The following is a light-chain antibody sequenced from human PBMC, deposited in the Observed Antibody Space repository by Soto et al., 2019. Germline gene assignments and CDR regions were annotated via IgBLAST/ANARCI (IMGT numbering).Light chain of an antibody. CDR2: DVS. Sequence: QSVLTQPASVSGSPGQSITISCTGTSSDVGGYNYVSWYQQHPGKAPKLMIYDVSNRPSGVSYRFSGSKSGNTASLTISGLQAEDEADYYCSSSTSSRLHALGTGPKVTVL. CDR1: SSDVGGYNY. J-gene: IGLJ1*01. CDR3: SSSTSSRLHA. V-gene: IGLV2-14*03.